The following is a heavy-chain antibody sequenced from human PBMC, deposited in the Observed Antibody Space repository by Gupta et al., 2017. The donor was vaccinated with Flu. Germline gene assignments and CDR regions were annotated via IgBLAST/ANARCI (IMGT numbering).Heavy chain of an antibody. CDR2: LNHSGST. CDR1: GGSFSGYY. V-gene: IGHV4-34*01. D-gene: IGHD3-10*01. J-gene: IGHJ6*02. CDR3: ARGLKTYYYGSGSFRGGPPGAHHYYYYGMDV. Sequence: QVQLQQWGAGLLKPSETLSLTCAVYGGSFSGYYWSWIRTPPGQGLEWSGELNHSGSTNYNPSLKSRVTISVDTSKNQFSLKLSSVTAADTAVYYCARGLKTYYYGSGSFRGGPPGAHHYYYYGMDVWGQGTTVTVSS.